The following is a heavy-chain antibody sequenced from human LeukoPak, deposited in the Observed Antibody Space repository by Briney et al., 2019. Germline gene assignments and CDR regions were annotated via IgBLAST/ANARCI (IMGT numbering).Heavy chain of an antibody. Sequence: GGSLRLSCAASGFTFTSYWMTWVRRAPGKGLEWVANIKEDGSEKYYVDSVKGRFSISRDNAKNSLYLQMNSLRAEDTAVYYCARGHFYSIYWGQGTLVTVSS. CDR3: ARGHFYSIY. CDR1: GFTFTSYW. J-gene: IGHJ4*02. V-gene: IGHV3-7*01. D-gene: IGHD2/OR15-2a*01. CDR2: IKEDGSEK.